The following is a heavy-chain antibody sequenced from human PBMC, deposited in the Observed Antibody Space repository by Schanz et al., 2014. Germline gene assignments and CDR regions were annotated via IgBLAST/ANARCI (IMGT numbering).Heavy chain of an antibody. CDR1: GFPFRSYV. D-gene: IGHD3-22*01. Sequence: LQLVESGGGVVQPWRSLRLSCAASGFPFRSYVMHWVRQAPGKGLEWVSAISGSGGSTYYADSVKGRFTISRDNSKNTLYLQMNSLRAEDTAVYYCAKDSNYDGSGYNDAFDIWGQGTMVTVSS. J-gene: IGHJ3*02. CDR3: AKDSNYDGSGYNDAFDI. CDR2: ISGSGGST. V-gene: IGHV3-23*04.